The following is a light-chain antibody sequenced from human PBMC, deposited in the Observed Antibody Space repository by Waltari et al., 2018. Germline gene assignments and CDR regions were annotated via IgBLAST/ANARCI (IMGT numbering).Light chain of an antibody. Sequence: WYQHRPGKAPKLMIYNVSNRPSGVPERFSGSKSANTASLTISGLQAEDEADYYCCSYAGGNTYVFGTGTKVTVL. V-gene: IGLV2-11*01. CDR3: CSYAGGNTYV. CDR2: NVS. J-gene: IGLJ1*01.